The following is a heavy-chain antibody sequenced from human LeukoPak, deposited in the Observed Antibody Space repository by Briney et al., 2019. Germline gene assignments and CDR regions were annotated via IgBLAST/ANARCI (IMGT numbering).Heavy chain of an antibody. CDR3: AGVITAGTRPYC. CDR2: MHHSGST. D-gene: IGHD6-13*01. J-gene: IGHJ4*02. V-gene: IGHV4-61*01. Sequence: SETLSLTCTVSGASVTSDIYYWSWIRQPPGKGLEWIGFMHHSGSTSHHPSLQNRVTMSVDTSKNQLSLKLTSATAADTAMYFCAGVITAGTRPYCWGQGTLVTVSS. CDR1: GASVTSDIYY.